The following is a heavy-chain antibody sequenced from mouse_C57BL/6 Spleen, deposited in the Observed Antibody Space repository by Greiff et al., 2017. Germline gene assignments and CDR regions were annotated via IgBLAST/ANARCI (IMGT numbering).Heavy chain of an antibody. Sequence: VQLQQPGAELVKPGASVKLSCTASGFNIKAYYMHWVKQRPEQGLEWIGRIDPEDGETKYAPKFHGKATITADTSSNTAYLQLTSLTSEDTAVCYYVTSGSVDYWGQGTTLTVSS. V-gene: IGHV14-2*01. J-gene: IGHJ2*01. CDR1: GFNIKAYY. CDR3: VTSGSVDY. CDR2: IDPEDGET. D-gene: IGHD6-1*01.